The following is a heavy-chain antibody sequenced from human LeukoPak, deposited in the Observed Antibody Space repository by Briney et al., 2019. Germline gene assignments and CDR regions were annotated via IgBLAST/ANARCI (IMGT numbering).Heavy chain of an antibody. Sequence: GRSLRLSCAASGFTFDDYAMHWVRQAPGKGLEWVSGISYNSGNIVYADSVKGRFTISRDNARDSLSLQMNSLRPEDTALYYCARGIFSGYNYRGHFDFWGQGTVVTVSS. CDR1: GFTFDDYA. J-gene: IGHJ4*02. CDR2: ISYNSGNI. CDR3: ARGIFSGYNYRGHFDF. D-gene: IGHD5-24*01. V-gene: IGHV3-9*01.